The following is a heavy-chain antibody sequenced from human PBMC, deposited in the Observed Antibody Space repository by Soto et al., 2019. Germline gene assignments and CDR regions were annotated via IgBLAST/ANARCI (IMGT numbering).Heavy chain of an antibody. Sequence: SETLSLTCTGSGGAISIGDYYWSWIRQPPGKGLEWIGYIYYSGSTYYNPSLKSRVTISVDTSKNQFSLKLSSVTAADTAVYYCARDEDSSSGTSDYGMDVWGQGTTVTVSS. V-gene: IGHV4-30-4*01. CDR3: ARDEDSSSGTSDYGMDV. CDR2: IYYSGST. J-gene: IGHJ6*02. D-gene: IGHD6-6*01. CDR1: GGAISIGDYY.